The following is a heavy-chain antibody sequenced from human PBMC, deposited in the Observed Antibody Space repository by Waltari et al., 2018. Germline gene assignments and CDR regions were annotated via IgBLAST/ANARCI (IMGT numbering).Heavy chain of an antibody. CDR2: VGSDGST. Sequence: EVQMLESGGGLIQPGGSLRISCEASGFSFANYAMIWVRQAPGKGLEWVEGVGSDGSTQYGDSVKGRFTISRDNSKNMVYLQMNSLRAEDTAKYFCAKDIHYFAPDYWGQGTLVTVSS. J-gene: IGHJ4*02. CDR3: AKDIHYFAPDY. V-gene: IGHV3-23*01. D-gene: IGHD3-9*01. CDR1: GFSFANYA.